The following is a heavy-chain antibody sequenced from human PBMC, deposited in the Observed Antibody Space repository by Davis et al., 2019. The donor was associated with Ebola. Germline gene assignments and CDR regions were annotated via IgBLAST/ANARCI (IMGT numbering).Heavy chain of an antibody. Sequence: MPSETLSLTCAVYGGSFSGYYWSWIRQPPGKGLEWIGYIYHSGSTNYNPSLKSRVTISVDTSKNQFSLKLSSVTAADTAVYYCARLLNYDFWSGYTYYFDYWGQGTLVTVSS. CDR1: GGSFSGYY. D-gene: IGHD3-3*01. CDR3: ARLLNYDFWSGYTYYFDY. CDR2: IYHSGST. V-gene: IGHV4-34*01. J-gene: IGHJ4*02.